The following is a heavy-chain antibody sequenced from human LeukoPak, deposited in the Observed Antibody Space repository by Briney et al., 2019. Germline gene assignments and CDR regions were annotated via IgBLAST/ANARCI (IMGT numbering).Heavy chain of an antibody. CDR3: AKETVVTAIIHYYYYYMDA. CDR2: IRYDGSNK. CDR1: GFTFSSYG. D-gene: IGHD2-21*02. J-gene: IGHJ6*03. V-gene: IGHV3-30*02. Sequence: GGSLRLSCAASGFTFSSYGMHWVRQAPGKGLEWVAFIRYDGSNKYYADSVKGRFTISRDNSKNTLYLQMNSLRAEDTAVYYCAKETVVTAIIHYYYYYMDAWGKGTTVTISS.